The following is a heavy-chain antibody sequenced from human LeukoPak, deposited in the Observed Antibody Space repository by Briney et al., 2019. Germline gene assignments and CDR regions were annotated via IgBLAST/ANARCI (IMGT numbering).Heavy chain of an antibody. CDR2: IRTTAEGAKYA. Sequence: GGSLRLSCATSGFSFTDYPMNWVRQAPGKGLEWISNIRTTAEGAKYAYYADSVKGRVTISRDDGKNTLYLHMNSLRDDDTAFYYAEAGQRYAFDYWGQGILVTVSS. V-gene: IGHV3-48*02. CDR3: EAGQRYAFDY. D-gene: IGHD3-9*01. J-gene: IGHJ4*02. CDR1: GFSFTDYP.